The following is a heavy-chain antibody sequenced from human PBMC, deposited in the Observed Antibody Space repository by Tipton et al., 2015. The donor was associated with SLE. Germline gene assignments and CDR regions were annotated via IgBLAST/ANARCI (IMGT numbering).Heavy chain of an antibody. CDR2: INHGGST. CDR3: AQAHLWGSYRYASDI. CDR1: GGSFGGYY. V-gene: IGHV4-34*01. Sequence: TPSLTCSIYGGSFGGYYWSWIRQPPGKGLEWIGEINHGGSTNYNPSLKSRVTTSVDTSKNQYSLKLISVTAADTAVYYCAQAHLWGSYRYASDIWGKGKMVTVSS. J-gene: IGHJ3*02. D-gene: IGHD3-16*02.